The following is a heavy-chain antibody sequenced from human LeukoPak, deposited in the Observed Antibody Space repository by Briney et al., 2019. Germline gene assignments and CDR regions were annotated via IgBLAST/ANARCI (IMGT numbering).Heavy chain of an antibody. D-gene: IGHD3-22*01. J-gene: IGHJ3*02. CDR3: ARERDGANYDSSGYHDAFDI. CDR2: INPSGGST. Sequence: ASVKVSCKASGYTFTSYYMHWVRQAPGQGLEWMGIINPSGGSTSYAQKFQGRVTMTRDMSTSTVYMELSSLRSEDTAVYYCARERDGANYDSSGYHDAFDIWGQGTMVTVSS. V-gene: IGHV1-46*01. CDR1: GYTFTSYY.